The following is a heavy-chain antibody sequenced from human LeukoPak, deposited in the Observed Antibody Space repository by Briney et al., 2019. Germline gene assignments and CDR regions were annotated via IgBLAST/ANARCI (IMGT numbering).Heavy chain of an antibody. CDR1: GDSISSYH. V-gene: IGHV4-59*08. Sequence: SETLSLTCTVPGDSISSYHWSWIRQPPGKGLEWIGYMYHIGGINYNPSLKSRITISVDTSKNQFSLKLRSVTAADTAVYYCARLPYYYDNSGFRDYHYYMDVWGKGTTVNVFS. CDR2: MYHIGGI. J-gene: IGHJ6*03. CDR3: ARLPYYYDNSGFRDYHYYMDV. D-gene: IGHD3-22*01.